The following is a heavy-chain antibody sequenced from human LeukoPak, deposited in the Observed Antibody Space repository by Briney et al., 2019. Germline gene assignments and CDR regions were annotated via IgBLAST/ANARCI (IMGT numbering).Heavy chain of an antibody. V-gene: IGHV4-34*01. CDR2: ISHSGST. J-gene: IGHJ4*02. Sequence: PSETLSLTCAVYGGSFSGYYWSWIRQPPGKGLEWIGEISHSGSTNYNPSLKSRVTISVDTSKNQFSLKLSSVTAADTAVYYCAGEALYYYDSTSGYWGQGTLVTVSS. CDR1: GGSFSGYY. D-gene: IGHD3-22*01. CDR3: AGEALYYYDSTSGY.